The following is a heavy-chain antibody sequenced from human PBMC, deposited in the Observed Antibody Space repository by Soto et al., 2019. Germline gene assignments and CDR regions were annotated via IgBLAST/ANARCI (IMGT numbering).Heavy chain of an antibody. D-gene: IGHD6-19*01. J-gene: IGHJ4*02. CDR2: IYDGGSS. CDR3: ARHSSVSRHPVFDY. Sequence: QLQLQESGPGLVKPSETLSLTCTVSGGSISSSTYYWGWVRQPPGKGLKWIASIYDGGSSHYHPSLKSRVTISVDTSKNQFSLKRSSMTAADTAVYYCARHSSVSRHPVFDYWGQGTLVTVSS. V-gene: IGHV4-39*01. CDR1: GGSISSSTYY.